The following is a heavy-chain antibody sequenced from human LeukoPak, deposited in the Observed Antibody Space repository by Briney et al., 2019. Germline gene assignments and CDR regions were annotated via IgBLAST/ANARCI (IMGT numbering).Heavy chain of an antibody. CDR1: GYTFTTYD. CDR3: ATYDFWTG. J-gene: IGHJ4*02. V-gene: IGHV1-8*01. D-gene: IGHD3-3*01. CDR2: VSPYGGNT. Sequence: ASVTVSCKASGYTFTTYDINWVRQAAGQGLEWMGWVSPYGGNTKYAQKFQGRVTMTEDTSTDTAYMELSSLRSEDTAVYYCATYDFWTGWGQGTLVTVSS.